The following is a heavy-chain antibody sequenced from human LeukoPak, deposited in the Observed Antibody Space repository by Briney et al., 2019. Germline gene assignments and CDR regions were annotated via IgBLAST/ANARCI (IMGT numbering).Heavy chain of an antibody. Sequence: SETLSLTCTVSGYSISSGYYWGWIRQPPGKGLECIGYIYYSGSTNYNPSLKSRVTISVDMSKNQFSLKLSSVTAADTAVYYCARGGSGRIYYFDYWGQGTLVTVSS. CDR1: GYSISSGYY. J-gene: IGHJ4*02. CDR2: IYYSGST. D-gene: IGHD6-19*01. CDR3: ARGGSGRIYYFDY. V-gene: IGHV4-61*05.